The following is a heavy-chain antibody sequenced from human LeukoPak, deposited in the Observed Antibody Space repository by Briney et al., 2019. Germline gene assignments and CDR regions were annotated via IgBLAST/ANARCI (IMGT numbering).Heavy chain of an antibody. V-gene: IGHV3-53*01. CDR2: IYSGGST. Sequence: GGSLRLSCAASGFTFSCYAMSWVRQAPGKGLEWVSVIYSGGSTYYADSVKGRFTISRDNSKNTLYLQMNSLRAEDTAVYYCARGHSYFDYWGQGTLVTVSS. CDR3: ARGHSYFDY. J-gene: IGHJ4*02. CDR1: GFTFSCYA.